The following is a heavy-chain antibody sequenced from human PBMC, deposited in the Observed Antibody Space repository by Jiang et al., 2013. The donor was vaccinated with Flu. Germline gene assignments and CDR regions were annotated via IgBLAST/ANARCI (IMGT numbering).Heavy chain of an antibody. D-gene: IGHD2-8*02. J-gene: IGHJ1*01. CDR2: IYHSGST. CDR3: ARGRGSGDIVLVVYAYPAEYFQH. Sequence: GSGLVKPSETLSLTCTVSGYSISSGYYWGWIRQPPGKGLEWIGSIYHSGSTYYNPSLKSRVTISVDTSKNQFSLKLSSVTAADTAVYYCARGRGSGDIVLVVYAYPAEYFQHVGPGAPVVHRLL. CDR1: GYSISSGYY. V-gene: IGHV4-38-2*02.